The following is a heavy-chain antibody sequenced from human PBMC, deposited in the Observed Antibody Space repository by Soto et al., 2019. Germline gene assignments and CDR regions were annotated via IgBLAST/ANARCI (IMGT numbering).Heavy chain of an antibody. CDR3: ARSRYCSSTSCFTLGDYFDS. V-gene: IGHV4-30-4*01. Sequence: SETLSLTCTVSGDSISSGDYYWSWIRQPPGKGLEWIGHIYYSGTTYYNPALKSRVTISVDTSKNQFSLKLSSVTAADTAVYHCARSRYCSSTSCFTLGDYFDSWGQGALVTVSS. CDR2: IYYSGTT. J-gene: IGHJ4*02. D-gene: IGHD2-2*01. CDR1: GDSISSGDYY.